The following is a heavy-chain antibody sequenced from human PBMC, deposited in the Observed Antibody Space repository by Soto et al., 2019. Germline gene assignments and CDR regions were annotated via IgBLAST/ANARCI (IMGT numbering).Heavy chain of an antibody. Sequence: GSLRLSCAVSGFTSSSYWMHWVRQAPGKGLVWVSRINTDGTTTTYADSVKGRFTISRDNAKNTLYLEMNSLRAEDTAVYYCAGEADYLNWFDPWGQGTLVTVSS. CDR1: GFTSSSYW. J-gene: IGHJ5*02. V-gene: IGHV3-74*01. CDR2: INTDGTTT. D-gene: IGHD4-17*01. CDR3: AGEADYLNWFDP.